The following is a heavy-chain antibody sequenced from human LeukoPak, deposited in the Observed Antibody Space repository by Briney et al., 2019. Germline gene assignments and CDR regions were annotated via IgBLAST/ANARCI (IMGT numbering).Heavy chain of an antibody. CDR2: ITSGSSYI. Sequence: ETLSLTCTVSGGSIRNYYWTWIRQPPGKGLEWVSSITSGSSYIYYADSVKGRFTISRDNAKNSLYLQMNSLRAEDTAVYYCARDPYSGSYGNYYYYFMDVWGKGTTVTISS. V-gene: IGHV3-21*01. D-gene: IGHD1-26*01. CDR1: GGSIRNYY. CDR3: ARDPYSGSYGNYYYYFMDV. J-gene: IGHJ6*03.